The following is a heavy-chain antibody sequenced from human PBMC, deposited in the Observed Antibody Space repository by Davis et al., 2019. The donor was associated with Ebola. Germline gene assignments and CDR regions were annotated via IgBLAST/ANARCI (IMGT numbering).Heavy chain of an antibody. CDR2: IWYDGSNK. V-gene: IGHV3-33*08. Sequence: GESLKISCAASGFTFSSYGMHWVRQAPGKGLEWVAVIWYDGSNKYYADSVKGRFTISRDNSKNTLYLQMNSLRAEDTAVYYCARDKGVGVTPENWFDPWGQGTLVTVSS. CDR3: ARDKGVGVTPENWFDP. J-gene: IGHJ5*02. D-gene: IGHD4-23*01. CDR1: GFTFSSYG.